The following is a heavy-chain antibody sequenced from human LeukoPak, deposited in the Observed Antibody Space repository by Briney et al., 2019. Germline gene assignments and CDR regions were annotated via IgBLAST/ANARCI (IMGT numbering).Heavy chain of an antibody. D-gene: IGHD3-3*01. V-gene: IGHV3-23*01. CDR1: GFMFSTYD. CDR2: IIGSSI. J-gene: IGHJ6*03. Sequence: PGGSLRLSCAASGFMFSTYDMSWVRQAPGKGLEWVSTIIGSSIYYADSVKGRFNISRDNSKNTLYLQMNNLRAEDTALYYCAKCISIFGGYYHYYYMDVWGKGTTVTVSS. CDR3: AKCISIFGGYYHYYYMDV.